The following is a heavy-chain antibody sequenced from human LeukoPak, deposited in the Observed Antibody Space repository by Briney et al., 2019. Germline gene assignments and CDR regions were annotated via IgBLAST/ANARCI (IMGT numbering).Heavy chain of an antibody. D-gene: IGHD6-13*01. CDR1: GFTFSSYG. J-gene: IGHJ4*02. V-gene: IGHV3-30*18. CDR3: AKDPAAAAGTIDY. Sequence: PGGSLRLSCAASGFTFSSYGMHWVRQAPGKGLEWVAVISYDGSNKYYAESVKGRFTISRDNSKNTLYLQMSSLRPGDTAVYFCAKDPAAAAGTIDYWGQGTLVTVSS. CDR2: ISYDGSNK.